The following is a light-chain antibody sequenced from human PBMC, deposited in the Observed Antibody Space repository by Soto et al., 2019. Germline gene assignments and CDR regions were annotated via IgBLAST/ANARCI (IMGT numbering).Light chain of an antibody. J-gene: IGKJ1*01. V-gene: IGKV2-28*01. Sequence: DIVMTQSPLSLPVTPGEPASISCRSSQSLLHSNGYNYLHWYLQKPGQSPQLLIYLGSNRASGVPDRFSGSGSGTDFTLKISRVEADDVGVYYCLQGLQAPWTFGQGTKVEIK. CDR3: LQGLQAPWT. CDR2: LGS. CDR1: QSLLHSNGYNY.